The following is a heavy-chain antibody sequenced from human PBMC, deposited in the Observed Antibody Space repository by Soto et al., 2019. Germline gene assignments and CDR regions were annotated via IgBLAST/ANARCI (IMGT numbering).Heavy chain of an antibody. J-gene: IGHJ4*02. CDR2: INHSGST. CDR3: ARGRRTTVTIDY. CDR1: GVSFSGYC. D-gene: IGHD4-17*01. V-gene: IGHV4-34*01. Sequence: SETLSLTCAVYGVSFSGYCWSWIRQPPGKGLEWIGEINHSGSTNYNPSLKSRVTISVDTSKNQFSLKLSSVTAADTAVYYCARGRRTTVTIDYWGQGTLVTVS.